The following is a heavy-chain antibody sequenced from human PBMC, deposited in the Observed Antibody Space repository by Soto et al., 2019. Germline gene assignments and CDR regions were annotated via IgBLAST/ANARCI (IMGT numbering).Heavy chain of an antibody. J-gene: IGHJ4*02. V-gene: IGHV3-30-3*01. CDR2: ISYDGSNK. CDR1: GFPFNSYA. D-gene: IGHD2-2*01. CDR3: ARGPSSLTHFDY. Sequence: SLRLSCAASGFPFNSYAMDCFPQAPVKVLWWVAVISYDGSNKYYADSVKGRFNISRDNSKKTLYVQMNSLRAEDTAVYYCARGPSSLTHFDYWGQGTLVTVSS.